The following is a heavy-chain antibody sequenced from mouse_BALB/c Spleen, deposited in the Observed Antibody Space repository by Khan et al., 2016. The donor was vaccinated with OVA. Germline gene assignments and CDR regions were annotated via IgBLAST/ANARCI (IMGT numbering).Heavy chain of an antibody. V-gene: IGHV9-1*02. CDR1: GYTFTNYG. CDR3: ARSTSYWYTEV. Sequence: QIQLVQSGPELKKPGETVKISCKASGYTFTNYGMNWVHQAPGKGLKWMGWINTYTGEPTYADDFKGRFVFSLETSASTAYLQISNLKNEDMTTYFCARSTSYWYTEVWGAGTTVTVSS. CDR2: INTYTGEP. J-gene: IGHJ1*01.